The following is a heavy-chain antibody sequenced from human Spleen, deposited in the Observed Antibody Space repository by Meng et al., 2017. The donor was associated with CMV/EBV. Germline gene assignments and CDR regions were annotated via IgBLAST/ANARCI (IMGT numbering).Heavy chain of an antibody. D-gene: IGHD2-15*01. V-gene: IGHV4-61*01. CDR3: AREDSGYSSRHGRHHP. CDR1: GDSVSSSSSY. Sequence: SETLSLTCTVSGDSVSSSSSYWSWLRQPPGKGLEWIGYIYYTGSTSYNPSLKSRVTISVDTSKNQFSLKMSSVTAADTAVYYCAREDSGYSSRHGRHHPWGQGTLVTVSS. CDR2: IYYTGST. J-gene: IGHJ5*02.